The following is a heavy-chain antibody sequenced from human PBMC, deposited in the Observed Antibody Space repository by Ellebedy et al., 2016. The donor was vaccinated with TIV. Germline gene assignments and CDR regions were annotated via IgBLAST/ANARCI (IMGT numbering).Heavy chain of an antibody. Sequence: GESLKISCAASGFSFSSYAMNWVRQAPGRGLECVAAINSDSSYIYYADSVKGRFTISRDNDKNSLFLQMNSLRAEDAAVYYCARDADGNFDYWGQGTLVTVSS. CDR1: GFSFSSYA. CDR2: INSDSSYI. V-gene: IGHV3-21*01. CDR3: ARDADGNFDY. D-gene: IGHD5-24*01. J-gene: IGHJ4*02.